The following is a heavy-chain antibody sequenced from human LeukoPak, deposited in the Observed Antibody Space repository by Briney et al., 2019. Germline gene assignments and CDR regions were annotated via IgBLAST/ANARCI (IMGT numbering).Heavy chain of an antibody. CDR2: VSTYNRDT. CDR1: GYIFSSNG. Sequence: GASVKVSCKASGYIFSSNGISWVRQAPGQGLEWVGWVSTYNRDTNYAQKFQGRVAMTTDTSTSTAYMELRSLRPDDTVVYYCARDNWNEFDPWGQGTLVTVSS. CDR3: ARDNWNEFDP. D-gene: IGHD1-20*01. V-gene: IGHV1-18*01. J-gene: IGHJ5*02.